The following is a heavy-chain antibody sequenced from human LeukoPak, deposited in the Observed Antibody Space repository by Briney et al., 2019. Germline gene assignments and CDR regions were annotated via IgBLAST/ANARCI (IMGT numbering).Heavy chain of an antibody. CDR3: AIFGCSGGSCSRGFDL. CDR2: INPSGGST. V-gene: IGHV1-46*01. CDR1: GYTFTSYY. Sequence: ASVKVSCKASGYTFTSYYMHWVRQAPGQGLEWMGIINPSGGSTSYAQKFQGRVTMTRDMSTSTVYMELSSLRSEDTAVYYCAIFGCSGGSCSRGFDLWGRGTLVTVSS. J-gene: IGHJ2*01. D-gene: IGHD2-15*01.